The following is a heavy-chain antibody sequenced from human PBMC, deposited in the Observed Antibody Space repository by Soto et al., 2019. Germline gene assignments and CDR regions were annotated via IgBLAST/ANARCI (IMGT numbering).Heavy chain of an antibody. Sequence: SVKVSCKASGFTFTSSAVQWVRQARGQRLEWIGWIVVGSGNANYAQKFQERVTITRDMSTSTAYMELSSLRSEDTAVYYCAADPTNYYDSTTNPDFDYWGQGTLVTVSS. CDR3: AADPTNYYDSTTNPDFDY. D-gene: IGHD3-22*01. V-gene: IGHV1-58*01. CDR2: IVVGSGNA. J-gene: IGHJ4*02. CDR1: GFTFTSSA.